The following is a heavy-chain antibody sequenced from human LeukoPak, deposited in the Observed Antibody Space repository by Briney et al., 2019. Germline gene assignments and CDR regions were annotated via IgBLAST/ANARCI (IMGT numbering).Heavy chain of an antibody. CDR2: IYPGDSDT. CDR1: GYSFTSYW. Sequence: GESLKISCKGSGYSFTSYWIGWVRQLPGKGLEWMGIIYPGDSDTRYSPSFQGQVTISADKSISTAYLQWSSLKASDTAMYYCGRQGFWSGYSSLTYYYYMDVWGKGTTVTVSS. V-gene: IGHV5-51*01. J-gene: IGHJ6*03. CDR3: GRQGFWSGYSSLTYYYYMDV. D-gene: IGHD3-3*01.